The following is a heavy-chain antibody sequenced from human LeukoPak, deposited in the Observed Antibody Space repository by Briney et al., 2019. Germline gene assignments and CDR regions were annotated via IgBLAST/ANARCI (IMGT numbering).Heavy chain of an antibody. Sequence: SETLSLTCTVSGGSISSYYWSWIRQPPGKGLGWIGYIYYSGSTNYNPSLKSRVTISVDTSKNQFSLKLSSVTAADTAVYYCARQLYSSGWYGFDYWGQGTLVAVSS. CDR2: IYYSGST. V-gene: IGHV4-59*01. CDR3: ARQLYSSGWYGFDY. J-gene: IGHJ4*02. D-gene: IGHD6-19*01. CDR1: GGSISSYY.